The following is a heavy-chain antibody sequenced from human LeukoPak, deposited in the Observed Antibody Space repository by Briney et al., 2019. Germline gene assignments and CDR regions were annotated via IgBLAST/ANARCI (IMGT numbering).Heavy chain of an antibody. CDR3: AKDLRVIVVTYYMDV. J-gene: IGHJ6*03. CDR2: ISGNGGST. CDR1: GFTFNSYA. Sequence: AGSLTLSCAASGFTFNSYAMTWVRQAPGKGLEWVSSISGNGGSTYYTDSVKGRITISRDNSKNTLYLQMNSLRAEDTAAYYCAKDLRVIVVTYYMDVWGKGTTVTVSS. D-gene: IGHD2-2*01. V-gene: IGHV3-23*01.